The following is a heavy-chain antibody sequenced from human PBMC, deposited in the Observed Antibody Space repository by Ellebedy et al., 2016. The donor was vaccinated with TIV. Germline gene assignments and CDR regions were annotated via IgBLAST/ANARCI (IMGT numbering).Heavy chain of an antibody. D-gene: IGHD2-8*01. CDR3: ARASIPNGSLDYFHY. J-gene: IGHJ4*02. CDR2: ISWNSGSI. CDR1: GFTFDDYA. V-gene: IGHV3-9*01. Sequence: GGSLRLSXAASGFTFDDYAIHWVRQAPGKGLEWVSVISWNSGSIRYADSVRGRFTVSRDNAKNSLYLQMNSLRPEDTAFYYCARASIPNGSLDYFHYWGQGTLVTVSS.